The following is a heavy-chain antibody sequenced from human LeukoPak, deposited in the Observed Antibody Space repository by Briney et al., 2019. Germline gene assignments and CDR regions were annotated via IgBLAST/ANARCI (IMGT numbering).Heavy chain of an antibody. CDR3: ARDWSNDYGNYGFDY. V-gene: IGHV1-46*01. CDR1: GYTFTSHY. Sequence: ASVKVSCKASGYTFTSHYMHWVRQAPEQGLEWMGIISPSGGSTGYAQKFQGRVTMTRDMSTRTDYMELSSLRYEDTAVYYCARDWSNDYGNYGFDYWGQGTLVTVSS. D-gene: IGHD4-11*01. J-gene: IGHJ4*02. CDR2: ISPSGGST.